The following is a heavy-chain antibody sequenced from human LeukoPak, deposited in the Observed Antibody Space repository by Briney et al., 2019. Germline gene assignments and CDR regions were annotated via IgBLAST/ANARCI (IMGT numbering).Heavy chain of an antibody. V-gene: IGHV3-33*01. Sequence: GGSLRLSCAASGCTFSSYGMHWVRQAPGKGLEWVAVIWYDGSNKYYADSVKGRFTISRDNSKNTLYLQMNSLRAEDTAVYYCARDRACSSTSCYSSYGMDVWGQGTTVTVSS. CDR3: ARDRACSSTSCYSSYGMDV. J-gene: IGHJ6*02. D-gene: IGHD2-2*01. CDR2: IWYDGSNK. CDR1: GCTFSSYG.